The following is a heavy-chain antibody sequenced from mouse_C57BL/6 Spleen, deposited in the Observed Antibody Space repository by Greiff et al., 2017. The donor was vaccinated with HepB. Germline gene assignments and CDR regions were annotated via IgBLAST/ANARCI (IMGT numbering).Heavy chain of an antibody. J-gene: IGHJ4*01. CDR3: AREQHYAMDY. CDR1: GYTFTDYY. V-gene: IGHV1-76*01. CDR2: IYPGSGNT. Sequence: QVQLQQSGAELVRPGASVKLSCKASGYTFTDYYINWVKQRPGQGLEWIARIYPGSGNTYYNEKFKGKATLTAEKSSSTTYMQLSSLTSEDSAVYFCAREQHYAMDYWGQGTSVTVSS. D-gene: IGHD3-1*01.